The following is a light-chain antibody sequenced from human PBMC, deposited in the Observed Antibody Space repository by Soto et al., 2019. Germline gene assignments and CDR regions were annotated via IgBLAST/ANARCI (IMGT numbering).Light chain of an antibody. CDR3: QQHSTCPRRT. Sequence: EIELRQSPGTLSSSQGDRVTISCRASQSVSRGLAWYQQKPGNPPTLLIYDATKMETGVPSRFSGSGSGTEFTLTISSLQPDDFAAYYCQQHSTCPRRTFGQGTQLDIK. J-gene: IGKJ1*01. CDR2: DAT. CDR1: QSVSRG. V-gene: IGKV3-11*01.